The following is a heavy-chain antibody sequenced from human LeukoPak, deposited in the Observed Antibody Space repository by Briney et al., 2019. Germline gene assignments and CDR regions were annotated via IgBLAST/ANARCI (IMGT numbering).Heavy chain of an antibody. CDR2: INHSGST. J-gene: IGHJ4*02. Sequence: SETLSLTCAVYGGSFSGYYWSWIRQPPGKGLEWIGEINHSGSTNYNPSLKSRVTISVDTSKNQFSLKLSSVTAADTAVYYCARAKKGRDYYGSGSLNYWGQGTLVTVSS. CDR3: ARAKKGRDYYGSGSLNY. CDR1: GGSFSGYY. V-gene: IGHV4-34*01. D-gene: IGHD3-10*01.